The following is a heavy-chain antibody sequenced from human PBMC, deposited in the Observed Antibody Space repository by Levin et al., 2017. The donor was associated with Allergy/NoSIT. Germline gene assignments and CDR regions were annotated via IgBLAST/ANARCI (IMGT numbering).Heavy chain of an antibody. CDR3: ARALTHTVTTPFDY. J-gene: IGHJ4*02. CDR2: TTFDGSKQ. V-gene: IGHV3-30*04. Sequence: LSGGSLRLSCAASGFTFSSHPLHWVRQAPGKGLEWVAVTTFDGSKQYYADSVKGRFTISRDNSKNTLYLQMNSLRTEDTAMYYCARALTHTVTTPFDYWGLGNLVTVSS. D-gene: IGHD4-17*01. CDR1: GFTFSSHP.